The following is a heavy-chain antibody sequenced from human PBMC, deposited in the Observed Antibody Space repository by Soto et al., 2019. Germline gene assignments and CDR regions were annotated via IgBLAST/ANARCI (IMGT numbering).Heavy chain of an antibody. J-gene: IGHJ6*02. D-gene: IGHD6-6*01. CDR2: IRSKAYGGTT. V-gene: IGHV3-49*03. CDR1: GFTFGDYA. Sequence: GGSLRLSCTASGFTFGDYAMSWFRQAPGKGLEWVGFIRSKAYGGTTEYAASVKGRFTISRDDSKSIAYLQMNSLKTEDTAVYYCTISYSSSSVGEIYYYYGMDVWGQGTTVTVSS. CDR3: TISYSSSSVGEIYYYYGMDV.